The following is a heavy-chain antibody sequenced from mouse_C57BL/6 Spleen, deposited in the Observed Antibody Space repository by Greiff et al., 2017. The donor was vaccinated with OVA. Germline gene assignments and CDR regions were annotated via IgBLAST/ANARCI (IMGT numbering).Heavy chain of an antibody. CDR2: IRNKANGYTT. Sequence: EVQLVESGGGLVQPGGSLSLSCAASGFTFTDYYMSWVRQPPGKALEWLGFIRNKANGYTTEYSASVKGRFTISRDNSQSILYLQMNALRAEDSATYYCARSSTMVSAWFAYWGQGTLVTVSA. V-gene: IGHV7-3*01. D-gene: IGHD2-2*01. CDR1: GFTFTDYY. CDR3: ARSSTMVSAWFAY. J-gene: IGHJ3*01.